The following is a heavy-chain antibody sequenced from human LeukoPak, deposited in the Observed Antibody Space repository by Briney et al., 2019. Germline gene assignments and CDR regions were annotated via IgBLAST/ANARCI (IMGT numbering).Heavy chain of an antibody. J-gene: IGHJ4*02. V-gene: IGHV4-61*02. D-gene: IGHD3-22*01. CDR3: ARQPASGYYYVYYFDY. CDR2: IYTSGST. Sequence: SETLSLTCTVSGGSISSGSYYWSWIRQPAGKGLEWIGRIYTSGSTNYNPSLKSRVTISVDTSKNQFSLKLSSVTAADTAVYYCARQPASGYYYVYYFDYWGQGTLVTVSS. CDR1: GGSISSGSYY.